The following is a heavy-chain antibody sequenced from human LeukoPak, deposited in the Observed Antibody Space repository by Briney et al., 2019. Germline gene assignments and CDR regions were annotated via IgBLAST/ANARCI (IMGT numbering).Heavy chain of an antibody. CDR3: ARDPTYYLRYGYFDS. Sequence: PGGSLRLSCAASGLTFSTSAMNWVRQAPGKGLEWVSSINNVRSHIYYADSVRGRFTISRDNANNVLYLQMNSLRAEDTAVYYCARDPTYYLRYGYFDSWGQGTLVTVSS. J-gene: IGHJ4*02. V-gene: IGHV3-21*06. D-gene: IGHD1-26*01. CDR2: INNVRSHI. CDR1: GLTFSTSA.